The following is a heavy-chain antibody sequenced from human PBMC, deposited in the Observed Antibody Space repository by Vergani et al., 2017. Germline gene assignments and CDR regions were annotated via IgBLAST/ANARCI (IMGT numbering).Heavy chain of an antibody. D-gene: IGHD1-1*01. V-gene: IGHV3-11*04. CDR2: ISPGASPG. CDR3: AKNPGISTTRHYYAMDV. Sequence: LEESGGGSVKPGGSLRLSCAASGFKFSDHYMSWIRPAPGKGLEWVSHISPGASPGSYTDSVTGGFPVSRDNANNSLTLDMTTLRVEDTAVSYCAKNPGISTTRHYYAMDVWGQGTTVTVSS. CDR1: GFKFSDHY. J-gene: IGHJ6*02.